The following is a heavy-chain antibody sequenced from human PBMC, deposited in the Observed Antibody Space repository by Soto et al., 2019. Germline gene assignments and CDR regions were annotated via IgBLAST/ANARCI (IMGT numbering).Heavy chain of an antibody. CDR1: GDSLRNYY. D-gene: IGHD3-3*01. J-gene: IGHJ6*03. CDR2: ISYSGST. CDR3: ARTFWSGSRLDYYMDV. Sequence: PSETLSLTCTVSGDSLRNYYWTWIRQPPGKELEWIGYISYSGSTNYSPSLRSLVTISVDTSKNQFSLRLGSVTAADTAVYHCARTFWSGSRLDYYMDVWGKGTTVTVSS. V-gene: IGHV4-59*08.